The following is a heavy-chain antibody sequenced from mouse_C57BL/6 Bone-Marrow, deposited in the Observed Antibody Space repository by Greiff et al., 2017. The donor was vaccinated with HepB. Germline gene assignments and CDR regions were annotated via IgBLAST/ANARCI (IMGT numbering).Heavy chain of an antibody. CDR3: AREEDYGYGDY. J-gene: IGHJ4*01. Sequence: QVQLQQPGAELVMPGASVKLSCKASGYTFTSYWMHWVKQRPGQGLEWIGEIDPSDSYTNYNQKFKGKSTLTVDKSSSTAYMQLSSLTSEDSAVYYGAREEDYGYGDYWGQGTSVTVSS. CDR1: GYTFTSYW. CDR2: IDPSDSYT. D-gene: IGHD2-2*01. V-gene: IGHV1-69*01.